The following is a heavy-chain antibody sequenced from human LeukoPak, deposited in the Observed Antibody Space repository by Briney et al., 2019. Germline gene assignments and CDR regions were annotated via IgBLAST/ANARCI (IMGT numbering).Heavy chain of an antibody. J-gene: IGHJ4*02. D-gene: IGHD1/OR15-1a*01. Sequence: GGSLRLSCAASGFTFSSYAMHWVRQAPGKGLEWVAVISYDGSNKYYAASVKGRFTIYRDNSKNTLYLQMNSLRAEDTAVYYCACRTGRFDYWGQGTLVTVSS. CDR1: GFTFSSYA. V-gene: IGHV3-30*04. CDR3: ACRTGRFDY. CDR2: ISYDGSNK.